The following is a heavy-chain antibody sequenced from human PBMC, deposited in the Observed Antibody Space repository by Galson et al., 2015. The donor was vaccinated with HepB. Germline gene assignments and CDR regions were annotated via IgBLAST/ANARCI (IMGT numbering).Heavy chain of an antibody. V-gene: IGHV3-33*08. J-gene: IGHJ6*02. CDR2: IWYDGSNK. CDR3: AREGRILGYCSSTSCYPHMDV. D-gene: IGHD2-2*01. CDR1: GFTFSSYG. Sequence: SLRLSCAASGFTFSSYGMHWVRQAPGKGLEWVAVIWYDGSNKYYADSVKGRFTISRDNSKNTLYLQMNSLRAEDTAVYYCAREGRILGYCSSTSCYPHMDVWGQGTTVTVSS.